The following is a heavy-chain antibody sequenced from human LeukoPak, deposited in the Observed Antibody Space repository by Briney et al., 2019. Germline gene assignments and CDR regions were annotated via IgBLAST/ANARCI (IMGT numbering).Heavy chain of an antibody. V-gene: IGHV3-74*01. J-gene: IGHJ5*02. CDR1: GFTFSTYW. CDR2: INSDGSST. D-gene: IGHD3-10*01. Sequence: PGGSLRLSCAASGFTFSTYWMHWVRQAPGKGLVWVSHINSDGSSTTYADSVKGRFTISRDNAKNTLYLQMNSLRAEDTAVYYCARSRQPYYYGLGGSWFDPWGQGTLVTVSS. CDR3: ARSRQPYYYGLGGSWFDP.